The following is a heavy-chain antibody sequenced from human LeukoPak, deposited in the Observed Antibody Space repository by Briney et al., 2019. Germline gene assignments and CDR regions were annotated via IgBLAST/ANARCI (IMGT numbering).Heavy chain of an antibody. V-gene: IGHV3-30*02. CDR3: AKDLWYCSSTSCYNRNYFDY. CDR1: GLTFSSYG. Sequence: GGSLRLSCAASGLTFSSYGMHWVRQAPGKGLEWVASIRYDGSNKYYADSVKGRFTISGDNSKNTLYLQMNSLRAEDTAVYYCAKDLWYCSSTSCYNRNYFDYWGQGTLVTVSS. CDR2: IRYDGSNK. D-gene: IGHD2-2*02. J-gene: IGHJ4*02.